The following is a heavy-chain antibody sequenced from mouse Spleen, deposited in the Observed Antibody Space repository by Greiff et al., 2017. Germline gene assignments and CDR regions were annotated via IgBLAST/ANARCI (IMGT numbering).Heavy chain of an antibody. D-gene: IGHD1-2*01. Sequence: EVKLVESGGGLVKPGGSLKLSCAASGFTFSDYGMHWVRQAPEKGLEWVAYISSGSSTIYYADTVKGRFTISRDNAKNTLFLQMTSLRSEDTAMYYCARRLRNAMDYWGQGTSVTVSS. CDR2: ISSGSSTI. CDR1: GFTFSDYG. V-gene: IGHV5-17*01. J-gene: IGHJ4*01. CDR3: ARRLRNAMDY.